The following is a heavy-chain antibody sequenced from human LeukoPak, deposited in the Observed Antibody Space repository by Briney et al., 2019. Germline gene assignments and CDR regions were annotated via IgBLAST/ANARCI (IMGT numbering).Heavy chain of an antibody. CDR2: MNPNSGNT. CDR1: GYTFTSYD. D-gene: IGHD2-2*01. V-gene: IGHV1-8*01. Sequence: ASVKVSCKASGYTFTSYDINWVRQATGQGLEWMGWMNPNSGNTGYAQKFQGRVTMTRNTSISTAYMELSSLRSEDTAVYYSARGRRYCSSTSCYAPGRGYYYYMDVWGKGTTVTISS. CDR3: ARGRRYCSSTSCYAPGRGYYYYMDV. J-gene: IGHJ6*03.